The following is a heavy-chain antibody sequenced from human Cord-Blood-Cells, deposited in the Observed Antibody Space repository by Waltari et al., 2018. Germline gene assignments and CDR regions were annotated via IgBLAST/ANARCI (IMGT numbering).Heavy chain of an antibody. CDR3: ARERARRLTGDGYFDL. CDR2: INPNSGGT. J-gene: IGHJ2*01. Sequence: QVQLVQSGAEVKKPGASVKVSCKASGYTFTGYYMHWVRQAPGQGLEWMGWINPNSGGTNYAQKFQGRVTMTRDTSISTAYMELSRLRSDDTAVYYCARERARRLTGDGYFDLWGRGTLVTVSS. V-gene: IGHV1-2*02. CDR1: GYTFTGYY. D-gene: IGHD7-27*01.